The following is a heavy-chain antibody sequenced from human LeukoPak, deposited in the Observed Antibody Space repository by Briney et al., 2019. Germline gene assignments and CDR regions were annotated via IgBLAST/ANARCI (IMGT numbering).Heavy chain of an antibody. V-gene: IGHV3-7*01. CDR2: IRQDGNEK. CDR1: GFTFSSYW. J-gene: IGHJ4*02. CDR3: VRDVSGSSYGDY. Sequence: GGSLRLSCAASGFTFSSYWMTWVRQAPGKGLEWLANIRQDGNEKHYVDSVKGRFTMSRDNAKNSLYLQMNSLRAEDTAVYYCVRDVSGSSYGDYWGQGTLVTVSS. D-gene: IGHD5-18*01.